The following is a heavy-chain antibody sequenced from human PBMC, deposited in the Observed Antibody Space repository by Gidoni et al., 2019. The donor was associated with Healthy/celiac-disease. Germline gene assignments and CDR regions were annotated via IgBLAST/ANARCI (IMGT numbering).Heavy chain of an antibody. CDR2: ISYSGST. Sequence: QLQLQESGPGLVKPSETLSLTCTVSGGSIRSSSYYWGWIRQPPGKGLEWIGSISYSGSTYYNPSLKSRVTIPVDTSKNQFSLKLSSVTAADTAVYYCARQAVAEPHFGYGGQGTLVTVSS. V-gene: IGHV4-39*01. CDR3: ARQAVAEPHFGY. CDR1: GGSIRSSSYY. D-gene: IGHD6-19*01. J-gene: IGHJ4*02.